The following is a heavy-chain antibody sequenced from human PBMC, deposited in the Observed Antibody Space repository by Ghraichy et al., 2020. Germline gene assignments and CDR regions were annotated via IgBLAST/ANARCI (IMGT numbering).Heavy chain of an antibody. CDR2: IYYSGTT. Sequence: SETLSLTCTVSGASITGTTYYWGWIRQPPGKGLEWIGTIYYSGTTYYNPSLKSRLTISVDTSKNQFSLRLSSVTAADTSVYYCARHGTDYISSSSTYYYTVDFWGQGTTVTVSS. D-gene: IGHD6-6*01. CDR3: ARHGTDYISSSSTYYYTVDF. V-gene: IGHV4-39*01. J-gene: IGHJ6*02. CDR1: GASITGTTYY.